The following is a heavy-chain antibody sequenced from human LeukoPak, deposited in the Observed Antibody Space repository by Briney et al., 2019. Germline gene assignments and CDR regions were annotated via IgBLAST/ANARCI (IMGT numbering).Heavy chain of an antibody. V-gene: IGHV3-66*02. J-gene: IGHJ4*02. CDR2: IYSGGST. Sequence: GGSPRLSCAASGFTVSSNYMSWVRQAPGKGLEWVSVIYSGGSTYYADSVKGRFTISRDNSKNTLYLQMNSLRAEDTAVYYCAGTVVVTAIPSPYFDYWGQGTLVTVSS. D-gene: IGHD2-21*02. CDR3: AGTVVVTAIPSPYFDY. CDR1: GFTVSSNY.